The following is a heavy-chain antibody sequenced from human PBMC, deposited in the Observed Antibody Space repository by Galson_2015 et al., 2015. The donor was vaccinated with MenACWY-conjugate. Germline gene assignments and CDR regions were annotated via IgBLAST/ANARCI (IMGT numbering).Heavy chain of an antibody. Sequence: SLRLSYAASGFTVSANCMSWVRQAPGKGLEWVSILCSGTTTYYADSVKGRFTITGDNSKNTVYLQMNSLRAEDTAMYYCARSRVGYGERWLDPWGQGTLVTVSS. CDR2: LCSGTTT. V-gene: IGHV3-53*01. J-gene: IGHJ5*02. CDR3: ARSRVGYGERWLDP. D-gene: IGHD5-12*01. CDR1: GFTVSANC.